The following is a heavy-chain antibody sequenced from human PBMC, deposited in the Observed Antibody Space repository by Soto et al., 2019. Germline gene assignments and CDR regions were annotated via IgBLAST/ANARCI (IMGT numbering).Heavy chain of an antibody. CDR2: ISYTGSA. V-gene: IGHV4-31*03. D-gene: IGHD1-26*01. CDR3: AREVVSPATSDAFDI. J-gene: IGHJ3*02. Sequence: SETLSLTCTVSGGSISSNNYFWSWIRHHPGKGLEWIGYISYTGSAYYSPSLESRVTISVDTSKNQLSLRLNSVTAADTAMYYCAREVVSPATSDAFDIWGQGTMVTVSS. CDR1: GGSISSNNYF.